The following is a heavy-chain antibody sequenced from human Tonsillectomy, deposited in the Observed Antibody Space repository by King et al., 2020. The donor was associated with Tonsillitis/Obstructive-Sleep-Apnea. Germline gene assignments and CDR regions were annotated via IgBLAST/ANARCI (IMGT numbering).Heavy chain of an antibody. Sequence: QLVQSGAEVKKPGSSVKVSCKASGGTFRSYFFSWVRQAPGQGLEWMGGIIPAFGITNYAQKYRGRVTITADEPSSTVFMDLSGLRSEDTAIFYCATMTTVTTIGGHWGQGTLVTVSS. V-gene: IGHV1-69*01. J-gene: IGHJ4*02. CDR1: GGTFRSYF. CDR2: IIPAFGIT. D-gene: IGHD4-17*01. CDR3: ATMTTVTTIGGH.